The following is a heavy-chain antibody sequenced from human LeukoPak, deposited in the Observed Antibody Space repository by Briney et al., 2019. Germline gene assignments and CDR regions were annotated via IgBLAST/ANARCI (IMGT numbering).Heavy chain of an antibody. CDR2: ITANKGNT. J-gene: IGHJ4*02. CDR3: AVVLAGLYHFAY. CDR1: GYPFNIFG. Sequence: GASVNVSCKASGYPFNIFGIAWVRQAPGQGLEWVGWITANKGNTNYAQNLQGRVTMTTDTSTRMAYIELRSLTYEDTAVYFCAVVLAGLYHFAYWGQGTLVTVSS. D-gene: IGHD2-15*01. V-gene: IGHV1-18*01.